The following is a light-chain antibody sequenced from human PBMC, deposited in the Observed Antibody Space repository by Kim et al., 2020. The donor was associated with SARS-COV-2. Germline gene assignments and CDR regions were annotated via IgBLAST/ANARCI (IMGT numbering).Light chain of an antibody. J-gene: IGKJ2*01. Sequence: SASVGDSVTIPCRASQSITTSLAWYQQKPGKAPTLLIYKASTLKSGVPSRFSGSGSGTEFTLTISSLQPDDLATYFCHQFDSYSQTFGQGTKLEI. CDR3: HQFDSYSQT. CDR1: QSITTS. V-gene: IGKV1-5*03. CDR2: KAS.